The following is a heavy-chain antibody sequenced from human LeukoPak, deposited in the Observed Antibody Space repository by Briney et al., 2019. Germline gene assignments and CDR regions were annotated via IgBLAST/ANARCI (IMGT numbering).Heavy chain of an antibody. Sequence: GGSLRLSCTASGFTFGDYAMSWFRQAPGKGLEWVGFIRSKAYGGTTEYAASVKGRFTISRDDSKSIAYLQMNSLKPEDTAVYYCTRGLVVVTPDNWFDPWGQGTLVTVSS. J-gene: IGHJ5*02. V-gene: IGHV3-49*03. CDR3: TRGLVVVTPDNWFDP. D-gene: IGHD2-21*02. CDR1: GFTFGDYA. CDR2: IRSKAYGGTT.